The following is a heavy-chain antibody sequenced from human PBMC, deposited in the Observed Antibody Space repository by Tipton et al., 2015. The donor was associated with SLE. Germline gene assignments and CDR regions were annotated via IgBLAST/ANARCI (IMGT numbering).Heavy chain of an antibody. CDR2: INHSGGT. CDR3: ARAPGLDRDYYYYYYMDV. D-gene: IGHD3/OR15-3a*01. CDR1: GFTFRNVW. J-gene: IGHJ6*03. Sequence: LRLSCAASGFTFRNVWRSWTRQPPGKGLEWIGEINHSGGTKYNPSLKSRVTISVDTSKNQFSLKLSSVTAADTAVYYCARAPGLDRDYYYYYYMDVWGKGTTVTVSS. V-gene: IGHV4-34*01.